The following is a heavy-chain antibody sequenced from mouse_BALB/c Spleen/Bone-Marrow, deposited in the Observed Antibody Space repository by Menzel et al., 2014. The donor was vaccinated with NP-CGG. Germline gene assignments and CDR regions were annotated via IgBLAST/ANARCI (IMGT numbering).Heavy chain of an antibody. CDR2: IDPENGDT. D-gene: IGHD2-1*01. V-gene: IGHV14-4*02. CDR3: SDGNFYALDY. Sequence: EVKLMESGAELVRSGASAKLSCTASGFNIKDYYIHWVKQRPEQGLEWIGWIDPENGDTEYAPKFQGKATMTADTSSNTAYLQLSSLTSVDTAVYYCSDGNFYALDYWGQGTSVTVSS. CDR1: GFNIKDYY. J-gene: IGHJ4*01.